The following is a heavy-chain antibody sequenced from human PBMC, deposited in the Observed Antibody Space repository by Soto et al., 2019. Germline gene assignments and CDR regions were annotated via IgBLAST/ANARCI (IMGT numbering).Heavy chain of an antibody. CDR3: ARNQMATIGRGPRLYGMDV. V-gene: IGHV4-59*01. D-gene: IGHD5-12*01. CDR2: IYYSGST. Sequence: PSEILSLTCTVSGGSISSYYWSWIRQPPGKGLEWIGYIYYSGSTNYNPSLKSRVTISVDTSKNQFSLKLSSVTAADTAVYYCARNQMATIGRGPRLYGMDVWGQGTTVTVS. J-gene: IGHJ6*02. CDR1: GGSISSYY.